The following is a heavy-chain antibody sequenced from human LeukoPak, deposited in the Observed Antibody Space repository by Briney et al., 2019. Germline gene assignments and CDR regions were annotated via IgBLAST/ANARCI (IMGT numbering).Heavy chain of an antibody. D-gene: IGHD6-13*01. V-gene: IGHV1-69*04. J-gene: IGHJ4*02. CDR3: ARVGRDGYLFDY. Sequence: SVKVSCKASGGTLSSYAISWVRQAPGQGLEWMGRIIPILGIANYARKFQGRVTITADKSTSTAYMELSSLRSVDTAVYYCARVGRDGYLFDYWGQGTLVTFSS. CDR1: GGTLSSYA. CDR2: IIPILGIA.